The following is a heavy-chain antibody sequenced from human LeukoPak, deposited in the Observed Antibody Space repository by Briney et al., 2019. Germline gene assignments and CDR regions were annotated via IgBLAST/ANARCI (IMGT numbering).Heavy chain of an antibody. CDR3: ARHVRDYGGSSGTYYYYYYMDV. CDR1: GYSFTSYW. Sequence: GESLKISCKGSGYSFTSYWIGWVRQMPGKGLEWMGIIYPGDSDTRYSPSFQGQVTISADKSISTAYLQWSSLKASDTAMYYCARHVRDYGGSSGTYYYYYYMDVWGKGTTVTVSS. J-gene: IGHJ6*03. CDR2: IYPGDSDT. V-gene: IGHV5-51*01. D-gene: IGHD4-23*01.